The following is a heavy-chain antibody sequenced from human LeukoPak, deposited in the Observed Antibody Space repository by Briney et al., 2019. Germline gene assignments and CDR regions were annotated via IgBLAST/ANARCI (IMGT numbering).Heavy chain of an antibody. J-gene: IGHJ4*02. V-gene: IGHV3-15*01. D-gene: IGHD3-22*01. CDR2: IKSKTDGGTT. Sequence: GGSLRLSCAASGFTFSNARMSWVRQAPGKGLEWVGRIKSKTDGGTTDYAAPVKGRFTISRDDSKNTLYLQMNSLKTEDTAVYYCTTDTPQDSSGYYYTVGYWGQGTLVTVSS. CDR3: TTDTPQDSSGYYYTVGY. CDR1: GFTFSNAR.